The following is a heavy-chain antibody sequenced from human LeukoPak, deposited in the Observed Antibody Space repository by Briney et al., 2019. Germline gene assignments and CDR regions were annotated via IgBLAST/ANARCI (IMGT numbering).Heavy chain of an antibody. CDR2: ISTSGNTR. CDR1: GFTVSTNC. Sequence: AGGSLRLSCAASGFTVSTNCMTWVRQAPGKGLEWVSYISTSGNTRYYADSVKGRFTISRDNAKNSLYLQMNSLRVEDTAVYYCARELSGTTSYYFDYWGQGTLVTVSS. D-gene: IGHD1-7*01. J-gene: IGHJ4*02. V-gene: IGHV3-48*04. CDR3: ARELSGTTSYYFDY.